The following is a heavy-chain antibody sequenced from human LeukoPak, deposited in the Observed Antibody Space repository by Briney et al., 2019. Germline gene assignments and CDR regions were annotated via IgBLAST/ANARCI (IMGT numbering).Heavy chain of an antibody. Sequence: PGGSLRLSCAASGFTFSSYSMTWVRQAPGKGLEWVSSISSSSSYIYYADSVKGRYTISRDNAKNSLYLQMNSLRAEDTAVYYCARALAGAWDFDYWGQGTLVTVSS. V-gene: IGHV3-21*01. J-gene: IGHJ4*02. CDR1: GFTFSSYS. CDR2: ISSSSSYI. D-gene: IGHD1-26*01. CDR3: ARALAGAWDFDY.